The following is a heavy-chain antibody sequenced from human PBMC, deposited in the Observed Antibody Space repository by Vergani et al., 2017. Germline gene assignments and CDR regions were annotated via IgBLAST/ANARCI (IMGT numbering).Heavy chain of an antibody. J-gene: IGHJ4*02. V-gene: IGHV4-61*10. Sequence: QVHLQESGPGLVKPSETLSLTCTVSGGSISSGSYYWSWIRQPAGKGLEWIGYIYYSGSTNYNPSLKSRVTISVDTSKNQFSLKLSSVTAADTAVYYCARRHPGGPSFDYWGQGTLVTVSS. CDR3: ARRHPGGPSFDY. CDR2: IYYSGST. D-gene: IGHD2-8*02. CDR1: GGSISSGSYY.